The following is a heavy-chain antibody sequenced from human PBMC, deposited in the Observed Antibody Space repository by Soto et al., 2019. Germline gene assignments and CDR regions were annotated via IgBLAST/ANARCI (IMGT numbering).Heavy chain of an antibody. D-gene: IGHD1-1*01. CDR2: ISSSGSHA. V-gene: IGHV3-21*01. J-gene: IGHJ4*02. Sequence: EVQLVESGGGLVKPGGSLRLSCAASGFIFSSYSMNWVRQAPGKGLEWFSCISSSGSHAYYADSVKGRFTISRDNAKESLYRQLNSLRAEDTAVYYCARVRDGYNPVDYWGQGTLVTVSS. CDR1: GFIFSSYS. CDR3: ARVRDGYNPVDY.